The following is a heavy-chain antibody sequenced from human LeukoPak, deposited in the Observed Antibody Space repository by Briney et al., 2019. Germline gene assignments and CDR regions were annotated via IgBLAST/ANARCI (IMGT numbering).Heavy chain of an antibody. CDR2: IYYSGST. Sequence: SETLSLTCTVSGGSISSSSYYWGWIRQPPGKGLEWIGSIYYSGSTYYNPSLMSRVTISVDTSKNQFSLKLSSVTAADTAVYYCARDERAYSSGWYDWFDPWGQGTLVTVSS. J-gene: IGHJ5*02. V-gene: IGHV4-39*07. CDR3: ARDERAYSSGWYDWFDP. D-gene: IGHD6-19*01. CDR1: GGSISSSSYY.